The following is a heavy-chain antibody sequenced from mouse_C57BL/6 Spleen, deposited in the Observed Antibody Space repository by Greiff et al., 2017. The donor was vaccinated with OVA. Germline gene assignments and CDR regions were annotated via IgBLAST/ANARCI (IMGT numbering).Heavy chain of an antibody. CDR2: ISYDGSN. J-gene: IGHJ4*01. CDR3: AKITTVVATPYYAMDY. V-gene: IGHV3-6*01. Sequence: ESGPGLVKPSQSLSLTCSVTGYSITSGYYWNWIRQFPGNKLEWMGYISYDGSNNYNPSLKNRISITRDTSKNQFFLKLNSVTTEDTATYYCAKITTVVATPYYAMDYWGQGTSVTVSS. D-gene: IGHD1-1*01. CDR1: GYSITSGYY.